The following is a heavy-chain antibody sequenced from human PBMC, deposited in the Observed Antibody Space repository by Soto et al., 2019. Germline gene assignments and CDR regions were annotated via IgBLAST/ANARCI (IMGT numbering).Heavy chain of an antibody. D-gene: IGHD6-6*01. V-gene: IGHV1-46*01. Sequence: ASVKVSCKASGYTFTSYYMHWVRQAPGQGLEWMGIINPSGGSTSYAQKFQGRVTMTRDTSTSTVYMELSSLRSEDTAVYYCARGAAARPGKYYYSYYGMDFWGQGTTVTVSS. CDR2: INPSGGST. CDR3: ARGAAARPGKYYYSYYGMDF. CDR1: GYTFTSYY. J-gene: IGHJ6*02.